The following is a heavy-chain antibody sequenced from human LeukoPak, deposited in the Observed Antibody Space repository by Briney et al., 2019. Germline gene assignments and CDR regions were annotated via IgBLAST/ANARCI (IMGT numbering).Heavy chain of an antibody. CDR3: ARSRHSFDSTGFPHY. V-gene: IGHV3-48*03. J-gene: IGHJ4*02. Sequence: GGSLRLSCAASGFTSSSYEMNWVRQAPGKGLEWVSYISSSGSTIYYADSVKGRFTISRDNAKNSLYLQMNSLRAEDTALYYCARSRHSFDSTGFPHYWGQGTLVTVSS. CDR1: GFTSSSYE. CDR2: ISSSGSTI. D-gene: IGHD3-22*01.